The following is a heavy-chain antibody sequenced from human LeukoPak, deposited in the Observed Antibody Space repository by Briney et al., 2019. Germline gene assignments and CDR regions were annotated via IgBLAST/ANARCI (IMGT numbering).Heavy chain of an antibody. J-gene: IGHJ6*02. CDR1: GGSISSSSFD. Sequence: PSQTLSLTCTVSGGSISSSSFDWSWIRHPAGKGLEWIGRVDSNGSGKYNPSLKSRVTMSVATSTTQFSLRLSSVTAADTAVYFCARAGRFSYYGMDVWGQGATVTVSS. D-gene: IGHD3-10*01. CDR3: ARAGRFSYYGMDV. V-gene: IGHV4-61*02. CDR2: VDSNGSG.